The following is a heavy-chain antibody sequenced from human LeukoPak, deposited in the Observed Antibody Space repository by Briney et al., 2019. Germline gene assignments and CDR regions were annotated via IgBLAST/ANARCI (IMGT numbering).Heavy chain of an antibody. CDR1: GGSFSGYY. CDR2: INHSGST. Sequence: PSETLSLTCAVYGGSFSGYYWSWIRQPPGKGLEWIGEINHSGSTNYNPSLKSRVTISVDTSKNQFSLKLSSVTAADTAVYYCARGISGIAVAGTSSVDYWGQGTLVTVSS. CDR3: ARGISGIAVAGTSSVDY. D-gene: IGHD6-19*01. J-gene: IGHJ4*02. V-gene: IGHV4-34*01.